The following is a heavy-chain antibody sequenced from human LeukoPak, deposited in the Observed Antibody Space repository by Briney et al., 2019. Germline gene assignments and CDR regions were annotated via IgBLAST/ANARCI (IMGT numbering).Heavy chain of an antibody. CDR1: GFTFSSYA. CDR3: ARDRRGYSYGSPLDY. CDR2: LSYDGSNK. D-gene: IGHD5-18*01. Sequence: GGPLRLSCAASGFTFSSYAMHWARQAPGKGLEGVAVLSYDGSNKYYADSVKGRFTISRDNSKNTLYLQMNSLRAEDTAVYYCARDRRGYSYGSPLDYWGQGTLVTVSS. J-gene: IGHJ4*02. V-gene: IGHV3-30*04.